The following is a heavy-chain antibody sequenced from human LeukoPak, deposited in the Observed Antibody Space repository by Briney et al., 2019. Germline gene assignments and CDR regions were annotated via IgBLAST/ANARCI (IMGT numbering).Heavy chain of an antibody. Sequence: ASVKVSCKASGYTFTSYAMHWVRPAPGQRLEWMGWINGGNVKTKYSQNFQGRVTITGDTSASTGYMELSSLRSEDTAVYYCARDSTRTRGFDYWGQGTLVTVSS. V-gene: IGHV1-3*01. J-gene: IGHJ4*02. CDR1: GYTFTSYA. CDR3: ARDSTRTRGFDY. CDR2: INGGNVKT.